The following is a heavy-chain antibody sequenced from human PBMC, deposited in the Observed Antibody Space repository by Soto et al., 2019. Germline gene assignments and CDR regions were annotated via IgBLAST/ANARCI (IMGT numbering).Heavy chain of an antibody. CDR2: INHSGST. CDR1: GGSFSGYY. J-gene: IGHJ6*03. V-gene: IGHV4-34*01. Sequence: QVQLQQWGAGLLKPSETLSLTCAVYGGSFSGYYWSWIRQPPGKGLEWIGEINHSGSTNYNPSLKRRVTISVDTSKNQFSLKLSSVAAADTAVYYCARGGDTVTTFYYYYMDVWGKGTTVTVSS. CDR3: ARGGDTVTTFYYYYMDV. D-gene: IGHD4-17*01.